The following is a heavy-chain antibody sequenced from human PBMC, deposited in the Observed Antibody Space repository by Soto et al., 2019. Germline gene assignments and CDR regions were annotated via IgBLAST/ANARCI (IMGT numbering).Heavy chain of an antibody. D-gene: IGHD6-6*01. V-gene: IGHV4-31*03. Sequence: QVQLQESGPGLVKASQTLSLICSVSGESISSGGYYWSWIRHHPGKGLEWIGYIYDSESAYYNPSLKSRVTIPMXXSKNHFARKLSSVTAADTAVYSCARASSSSSAADYWGQGTLITVSS. CDR2: IYDSESA. CDR1: GESISSGGYY. J-gene: IGHJ4*02. CDR3: ARASSSSSAADY.